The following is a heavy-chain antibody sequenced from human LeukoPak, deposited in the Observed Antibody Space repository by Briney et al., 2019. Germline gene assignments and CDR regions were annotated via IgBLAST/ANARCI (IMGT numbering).Heavy chain of an antibody. CDR2: IYYSGST. Sequence: SETLSLTCTVSGGSLSSYYWSWIRQPPGKGLEWIGYIYYSGSTNYNPSLKSRVTISVDTSKNQFSLKLSSVTAADTAVYYFARGDYLLGFEFWGQGTLGPVSS. CDR3: ARGDYLLGFEF. CDR1: GGSLSSYY. D-gene: IGHD4-17*01. V-gene: IGHV4-59*01. J-gene: IGHJ4*02.